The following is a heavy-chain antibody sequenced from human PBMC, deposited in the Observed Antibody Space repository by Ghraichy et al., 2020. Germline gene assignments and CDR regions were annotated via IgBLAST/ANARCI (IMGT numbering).Heavy chain of an antibody. CDR3: TRVGIWNDYGTDV. CDR1: GFTFSDHY. J-gene: IGHJ6*02. D-gene: IGHD1-1*01. CDR2: TRNKARSYST. V-gene: IGHV3-72*01. Sequence: GESLNISCAAFGFTFSDHYMDWVRQAPGKGLEWVGRTRNKARSYSTEYAASVKGRFTISRDESKNSLFLQMNSLKTEDTAVYYCTRVGIWNDYGTDVWGQGTTVTVSS.